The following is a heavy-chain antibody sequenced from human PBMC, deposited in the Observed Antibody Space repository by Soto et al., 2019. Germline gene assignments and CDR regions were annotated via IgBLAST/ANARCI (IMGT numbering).Heavy chain of an antibody. CDR1: GFTVSSNY. V-gene: IGHV3-66*04. Sequence: EVQLVESGGGLVQPGGSLRLSCAASGFTVSSNYMSWVRQAPGKGLEWVSVIYSGGSAYYADSVKGRFTISRDNSKNTLYLQMNSLGAEDTAVYYSARHGYSYGGGYFDYWGHGTLVTVSS. J-gene: IGHJ4*01. CDR3: ARHGYSYGGGYFDY. D-gene: IGHD5-18*01. CDR2: IYSGGSA.